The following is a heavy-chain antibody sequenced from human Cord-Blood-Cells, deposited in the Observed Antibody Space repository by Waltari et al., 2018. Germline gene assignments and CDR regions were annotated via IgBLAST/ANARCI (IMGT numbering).Heavy chain of an antibody. CDR2: IYYSGST. CDR3: ARHEEGYSAGAVDI. Sequence: QVQLQESGPGLVKPSETLSLTCTVSGGSISSYYWSWIRQPPGKGLEWIGYIYYSGSTNYDPSLKGRVTISVDASKNQFSLKLSAGTAADTAVYYCARHEEGYSAGAVDIWGQGTMVTVSS. J-gene: IGHJ3*02. CDR1: GGSISSYY. D-gene: IGHD1-1*01. V-gene: IGHV4-59*08.